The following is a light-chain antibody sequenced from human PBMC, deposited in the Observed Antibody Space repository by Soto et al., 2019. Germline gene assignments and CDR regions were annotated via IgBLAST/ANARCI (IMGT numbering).Light chain of an antibody. V-gene: IGKV1-5*03. CDR3: QHYNSYSEA. J-gene: IGKJ1*01. Sequence: DIQMTQSPSTLSGSVGDRVTITCLASQTISSWLAWYQQKPGKAPKLLIYKASTLKSGVPSRFSGSGSGTEFTHTISSMQPDDFATHSCQHYNSYSEAFGQGTKVELK. CDR1: QTISSW. CDR2: KAS.